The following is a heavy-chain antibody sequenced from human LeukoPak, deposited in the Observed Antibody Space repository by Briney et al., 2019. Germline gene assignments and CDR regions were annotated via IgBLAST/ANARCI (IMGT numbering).Heavy chain of an antibody. V-gene: IGHV4-59*08. CDR1: GGSISSYY. Sequence: SETLSLTCTVSGGSISSYYWSWIRQPPGKGLEWIGYIYYSGTTNYNPSLKSRVTISVDTSKNQFSLKLSSVTAADTAVYYCVRRGSGTYFLDDWGQGTLVTVSS. J-gene: IGHJ4*02. CDR2: IYYSGTT. D-gene: IGHD1-26*01. CDR3: VRRGSGTYFLDD.